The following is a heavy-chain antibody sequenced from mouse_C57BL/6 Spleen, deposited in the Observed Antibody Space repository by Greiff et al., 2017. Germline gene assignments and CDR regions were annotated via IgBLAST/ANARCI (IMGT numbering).Heavy chain of an antibody. CDR2: IYPGDGDT. D-gene: IGHD1-1*01. V-gene: IGHV1-82*01. CDR3: ARGTTVVHAMDY. CDR1: GYAFSSSW. Sequence: QVQLKESGPELVKPGASVKISCKASGYAFSSSWMNWVKQRPGKGLEWIGRIYPGDGDTNYNGKFKGKATLTVDKSSSTAYMQLSSLTSEDSAVYYCARGTTVVHAMDYWGQGTSVTVSS. J-gene: IGHJ4*01.